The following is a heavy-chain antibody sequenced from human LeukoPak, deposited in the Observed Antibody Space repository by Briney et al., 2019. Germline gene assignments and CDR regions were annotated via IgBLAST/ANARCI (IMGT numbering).Heavy chain of an antibody. D-gene: IGHD3-10*01. CDR1: GGSFSGYY. J-gene: IGHJ3*02. CDR2: INHSGST. V-gene: IGHV4-34*01. CDR3: ARGRLRITMVRGDVDAFDI. Sequence: PSEPLSLTCAVYGGSFSGYYWSWIRQPPGKGLEWIGEINHSGSTNYNPSLKSRVTISVDASKNQFSLKLSSVTAADTAVYYCARGRLRITMVRGDVDAFDIWGQGTMVTVSS.